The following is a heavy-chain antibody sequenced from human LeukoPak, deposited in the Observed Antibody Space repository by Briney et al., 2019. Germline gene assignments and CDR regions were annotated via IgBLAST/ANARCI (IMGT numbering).Heavy chain of an antibody. CDR3: ARGPFYCSSTSCFPYFDY. Sequence: GASVKVSCKASGYTFTGYYMHWVRQAPGQGLEWRVWINPNSGGTNYAQKFQGTITLTRDTSNRPAYMVLSRLRSDDTAVYYCARGPFYCSSTSCFPYFDYWGQGTRVTVSS. J-gene: IGHJ4*02. CDR2: INPNSGGT. V-gene: IGHV1-2*02. CDR1: GYTFTGYY. D-gene: IGHD2-2*01.